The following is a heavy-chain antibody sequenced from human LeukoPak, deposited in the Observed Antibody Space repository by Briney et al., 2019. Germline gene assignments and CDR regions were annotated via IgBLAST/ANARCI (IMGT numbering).Heavy chain of an antibody. CDR3: ARELDGSYPLDC. Sequence: GGSLRLSCAASGFTFSSYWMHWVRQAPGKGLVWVSRIKSDGSSTSYADSVKGRFTISRDNAKNTLYLQMNSLRAEDTAVYYCARELDGSYPLDCWGQGTLVTVS. J-gene: IGHJ4*02. V-gene: IGHV3-74*01. CDR1: GFTFSSYW. CDR2: IKSDGSST. D-gene: IGHD1-26*01.